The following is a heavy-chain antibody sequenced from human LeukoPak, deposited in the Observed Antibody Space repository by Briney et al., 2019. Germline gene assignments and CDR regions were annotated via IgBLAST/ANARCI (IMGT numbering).Heavy chain of an antibody. V-gene: IGHV3-23*01. CDR1: GFTFRNSS. CDR3: ARDGYSGSYYRLYYFFMDV. J-gene: IGHJ6*03. CDR2: ISGSASST. D-gene: IGHD1-26*01. Sequence: GGSLRLSCAASGFTFRNSSMNWVRQAPGKGLEWVSAISGSASSTYYADSVKGRFTISRDNSENTLYLQMNSLRGEDTAVYYCARDGYSGSYYRLYYFFMDVWGKGTTVTVSS.